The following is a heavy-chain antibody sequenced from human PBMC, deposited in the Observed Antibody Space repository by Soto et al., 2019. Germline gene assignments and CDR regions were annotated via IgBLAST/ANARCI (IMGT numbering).Heavy chain of an antibody. CDR2: ISGSGGST. J-gene: IGHJ4*02. CDR1: GFTFFSYS. CDR3: ASSLGYCSSTTCHHYYFDY. Sequence: GGALRISFAAPGFTFFSYSLSRVRPAPGEGAGWVSAISGSGGSTYYADSVKGRFTISRDNSKNTLYLQMNSLRAEDTAVYYCASSLGYCSSTTCHHYYFDYWGQGTLVTVSS. D-gene: IGHD2-2*01. V-gene: IGHV3-23*01.